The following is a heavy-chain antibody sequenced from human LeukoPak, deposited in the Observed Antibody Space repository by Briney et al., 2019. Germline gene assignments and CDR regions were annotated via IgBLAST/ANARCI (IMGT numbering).Heavy chain of an antibody. Sequence: PGGSLRLSCAASGFDFSTYAMHWVRLTPGKGLEFVSAISKSGDDTSYGNDVKGRFTISRDNIKNTVDLEMGSLRVDDTGIYYCARIPAYWGQGTVVTVSS. CDR1: GFDFSTYA. V-gene: IGHV3-64*01. CDR2: ISKSGDDT. J-gene: IGHJ1*01. CDR3: ARIPAY. D-gene: IGHD2-2*01.